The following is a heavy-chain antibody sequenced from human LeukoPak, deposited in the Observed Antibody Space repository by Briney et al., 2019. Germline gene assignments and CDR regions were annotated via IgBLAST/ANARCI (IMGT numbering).Heavy chain of an antibody. CDR2: IKSKTDGGTS. Sequence: GGSLRLSCAASGFTFSDAWMSWVRQAPGKGLEWVGRIKSKTDGGTSDYAAPLKGRFTISRDDSKSTLYLQMNSLQAEDTAVYYCTRDRDGYNYFYYYYMDVWGKGTTVTVSS. CDR1: GFTFSDAW. D-gene: IGHD5-24*01. CDR3: TRDRDGYNYFYYYYMDV. J-gene: IGHJ6*03. V-gene: IGHV3-15*01.